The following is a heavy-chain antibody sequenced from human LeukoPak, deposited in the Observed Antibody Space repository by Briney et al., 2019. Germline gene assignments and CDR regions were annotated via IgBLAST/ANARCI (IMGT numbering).Heavy chain of an antibody. J-gene: IGHJ4*02. CDR2: MHPGGTT. CDR1: ADSMNNYY. Sequence: PSETLSLTCSVFADSMNNYYWAWIRQPPGKGLEWVGNMHPGGTTKFHPSLEGRVTMSIDTSNKQFSLRLRSVTAADTATYYCAKTGSLFGRFLDHWGPGALVIVSS. D-gene: IGHD3-10*02. V-gene: IGHV4-59*01. CDR3: AKTGSLFGRFLDH.